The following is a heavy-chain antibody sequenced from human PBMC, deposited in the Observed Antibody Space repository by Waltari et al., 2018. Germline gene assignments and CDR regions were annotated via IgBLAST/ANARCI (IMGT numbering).Heavy chain of an antibody. D-gene: IGHD1-1*01. Sequence: EAQLVQSGGGLVQPGGSLNLSCPASGFTISRFWMTWILQAPGQGLQWVAHIGPDGSDKYYVDSVKGRFTISRDNAENSLLLQMSSLRVEDTALYYCVGWNDPINSWGQGTLVAVSS. CDR2: IGPDGSDK. CDR3: VGWNDPINS. CDR1: GFTISRFW. V-gene: IGHV3-7*01. J-gene: IGHJ4*02.